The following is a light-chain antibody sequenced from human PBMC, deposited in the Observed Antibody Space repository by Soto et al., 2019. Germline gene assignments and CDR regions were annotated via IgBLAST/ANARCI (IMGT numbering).Light chain of an antibody. CDR3: QQYGSWSPIT. V-gene: IGKV3-15*01. CDR2: GAS. J-gene: IGKJ1*01. CDR1: QSVSSN. Sequence: EIVMTQSPATLSVSPGERATLSCRASQSVSSNLAWYHQKPGQAPRLLIYGASTRATGIPVRFSGSGSGTEFTLTISSLQSEDFAVYYCQQYGSWSPITFGKGTKVDIK.